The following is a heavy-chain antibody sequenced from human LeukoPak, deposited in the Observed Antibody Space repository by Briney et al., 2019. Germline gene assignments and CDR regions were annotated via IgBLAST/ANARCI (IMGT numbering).Heavy chain of an antibody. CDR1: GSTFSSYG. D-gene: IGHD3-3*01. Sequence: GGSLRLSCAASGSTFSSYGMHWVRQAPGKGLEGGAVISYDGSNKYYADSVKGRFTISRDNSKNTLYLQMNSLRGEDTAVYYCAKDLEGWLAADAFDIWGQGTMVTVSS. CDR3: AKDLEGWLAADAFDI. J-gene: IGHJ3*02. V-gene: IGHV3-30*18. CDR2: ISYDGSNK.